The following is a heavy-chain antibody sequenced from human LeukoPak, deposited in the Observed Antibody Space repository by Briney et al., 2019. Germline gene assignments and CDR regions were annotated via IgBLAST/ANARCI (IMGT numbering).Heavy chain of an antibody. D-gene: IGHD3-9*01. V-gene: IGHV3-48*03. CDR1: GFTFSSYE. J-gene: IGHJ4*02. CDR3: ARSFDWTPFDY. CDR2: ISSSGSTI. Sequence: PGGSLRLSCAASGFTFSSYEMNWVRQAPGKGLEWVSYISSSGSTIYYADSVKGRFTISRDNAKNSLYLQMNSLRAEDTAVYYCARSFDWTPFDYWGQGALVTVSS.